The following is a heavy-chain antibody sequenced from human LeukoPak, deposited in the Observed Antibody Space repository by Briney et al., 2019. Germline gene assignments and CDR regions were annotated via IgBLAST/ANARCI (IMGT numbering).Heavy chain of an antibody. V-gene: IGHV3-21*01. CDR2: ISSSSSYI. CDR1: GFTFSSYS. CDR3: VLSIRELLSGPDAFDI. D-gene: IGHD1-26*01. Sequence: GGSLRLSCAASGFTFSSYSMNWVRQAPGKGLEWVSSISSSSSYIYYADSVKGRFTISRDNAKNSLYLQMNSLRAEDTAVYYCVLSIRELLSGPDAFDIWGQGTMVTVSS. J-gene: IGHJ3*02.